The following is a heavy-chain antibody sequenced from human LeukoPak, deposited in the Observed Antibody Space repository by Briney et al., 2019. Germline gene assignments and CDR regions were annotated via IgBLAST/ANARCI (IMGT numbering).Heavy chain of an antibody. CDR1: GFTFDDYA. Sequence: GRSLRLSCAASGFTFDDYAMHWVRQAPGKGLEWVSCISWNSGSIGYADSVKGRFTISRDNAKNSLYLQMNSLRAEDTALYYCAKDIRYYDSSGYSPEWYYYYGMDVWGQGTTVTVSS. CDR3: AKDIRYYDSSGYSPEWYYYYGMDV. J-gene: IGHJ6*02. V-gene: IGHV3-9*01. D-gene: IGHD3-22*01. CDR2: ISWNSGSI.